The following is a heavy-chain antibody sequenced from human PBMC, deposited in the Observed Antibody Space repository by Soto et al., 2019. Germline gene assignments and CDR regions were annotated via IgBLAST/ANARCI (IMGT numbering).Heavy chain of an antibody. CDR3: ARDVAGGWFDP. CDR2: IYYSGST. D-gene: IGHD6-19*01. J-gene: IGHJ5*02. V-gene: IGHV4-59*01. CDR1: GGSISSYY. Sequence: QVQLQESGPGLVKPSETLSLTCTVSGGSISSYYWSWIRQPPGKGLEWIGYIYYSGSTNYNPSLKSRVTISVDTSKNQFSLKLSSVTAADTAVYYCARDVAGGWFDPWGQGTLVTVSS.